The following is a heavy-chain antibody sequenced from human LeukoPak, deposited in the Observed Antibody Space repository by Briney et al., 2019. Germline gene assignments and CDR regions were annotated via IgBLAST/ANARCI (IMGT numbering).Heavy chain of an antibody. CDR2: ISYSGIT. CDR1: GDSISSSSYY. D-gene: IGHD2-15*01. V-gene: IGHV4-39*01. J-gene: IGHJ3*02. Sequence: SETLSLTCTVSGDSISSSSYYWGWIRQPPGKGLEWIGSISYSGITYYSPSLKSRVTISVDTSRNQFSLKLSPVTAADTAVYYCARLVVNAFNIWGQGTMVTVSS. CDR3: ARLVVNAFNI.